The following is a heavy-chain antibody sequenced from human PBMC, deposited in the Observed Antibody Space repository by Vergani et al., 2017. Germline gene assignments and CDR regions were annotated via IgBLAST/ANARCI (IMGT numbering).Heavy chain of an antibody. CDR1: GYTFTGYY. J-gene: IGHJ4*02. D-gene: IGHD3-10*01. V-gene: IGHV1-2*02. CDR2: INPNSGGT. CDR3: ASALWFGELLRYYFDY. Sequence: QVQLVQSGAEVKKPGASVKVSCKASGYTFTGYYMHWVRQAPGQGLEWMGWINPNSGGTNYAQKFQGRVTMTRDTSISTAYMELSRLRSDDTAVYYCASALWFGELLRYYFDYWGQGTLVTVSS.